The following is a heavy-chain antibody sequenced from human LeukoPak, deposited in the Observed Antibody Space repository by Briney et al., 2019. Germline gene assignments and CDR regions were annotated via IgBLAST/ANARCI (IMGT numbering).Heavy chain of an antibody. Sequence: GASVKVSCKASGYTFTGYYMHWVRQAPGQGLEWMGWINPNSGGTNYAQKFQGRVTMTRDTSISTAYMEQSRLRSDDTAVYYCARRGSGWFNRFDPWGQGTLVTVSS. CDR2: INPNSGGT. J-gene: IGHJ5*02. D-gene: IGHD6-19*01. V-gene: IGHV1-2*02. CDR3: ARRGSGWFNRFDP. CDR1: GYTFTGYY.